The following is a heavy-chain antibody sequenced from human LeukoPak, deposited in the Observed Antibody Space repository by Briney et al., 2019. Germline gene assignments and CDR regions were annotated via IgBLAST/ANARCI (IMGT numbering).Heavy chain of an antibody. CDR2: IIPIFGTA. D-gene: IGHD4-17*01. Sequence: SVTVSCKASGGTFSSYAISWVRQAPGQGLEWMGGIIPIFGTANYAQKFQGSVTITADESTSTAYMELSSLRSEDTAVYYCARDYGDYAAAYYGMDVWGQGTTVTVSS. CDR3: ARDYGDYAAAYYGMDV. J-gene: IGHJ6*02. CDR1: GGTFSSYA. V-gene: IGHV1-69*13.